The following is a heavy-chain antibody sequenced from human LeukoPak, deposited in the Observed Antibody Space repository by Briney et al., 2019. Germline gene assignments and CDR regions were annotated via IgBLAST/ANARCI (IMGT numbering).Heavy chain of an antibody. CDR2: INSDGSST. Sequence: GGSLRLSCAASGFIFSSYWMHWARQAPGKGLVWVSRINSDGSSTSYADSVKGRFTISRDNAKNTLYLQMNSLRAEDTAVYYCATAWRGYSSSLLDYWGQGTLVTVSS. V-gene: IGHV3-74*01. J-gene: IGHJ4*02. CDR3: ATAWRGYSSSLLDY. D-gene: IGHD6-6*01. CDR1: GFIFSSYW.